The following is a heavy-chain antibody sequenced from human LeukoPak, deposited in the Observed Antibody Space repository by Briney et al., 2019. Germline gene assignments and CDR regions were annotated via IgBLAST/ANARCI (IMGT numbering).Heavy chain of an antibody. J-gene: IGHJ3*02. V-gene: IGHV3-23*01. CDR2: IRGGGGST. CDR3: AKDLSGSYSSAFHI. D-gene: IGHD1-26*01. Sequence: GGSLRLSCAASGFTFSSYGMNWVRQAPGKGLEWVAVIRGGGGSTFYADSVKGRFTISRDNSKNTMYLQMNSLRAEDTAIYYCAKDLSGSYSSAFHIWGQETMVTVSS. CDR1: GFTFSSYG.